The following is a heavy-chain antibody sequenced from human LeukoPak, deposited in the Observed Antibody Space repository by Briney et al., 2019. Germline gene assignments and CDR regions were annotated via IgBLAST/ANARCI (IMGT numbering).Heavy chain of an antibody. V-gene: IGHV1-2*02. CDR1: GYTFTGYY. J-gene: IGHJ5*02. CDR3: ARERETTSVFDP. CDR2: INPNSGGT. Sequence: GASVKVSCKASGYTFTGYYMHWVRQAPGQGLEWMGWINPNSGGTNYAQKFQGRVTMTRDTSISTAYMELSRLRSDDTGVYYCARERETTSVFDPCGQGTLVTVSS. D-gene: IGHD1-7*01.